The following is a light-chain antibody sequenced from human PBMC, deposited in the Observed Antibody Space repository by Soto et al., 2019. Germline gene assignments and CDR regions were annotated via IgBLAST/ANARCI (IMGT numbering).Light chain of an antibody. CDR3: QQYGSSPYT. CDR1: QSVSSSS. V-gene: IGKV3-20*01. J-gene: IGKJ2*01. Sequence: EIVLTQSPGTLSLSPGERATLSCRASQSVSSSSLAWYQRKPGQAPRLLIYGASSRATGIPDRFSGSGSGTDFTVTISRLEPEDFAVFYCQQYGSSPYTFGHGTKLEIK. CDR2: GAS.